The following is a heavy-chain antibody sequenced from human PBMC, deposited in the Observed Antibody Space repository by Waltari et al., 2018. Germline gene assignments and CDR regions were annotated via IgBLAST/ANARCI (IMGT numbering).Heavy chain of an antibody. J-gene: IGHJ4*02. CDR3: TRTLVGPYPFEN. D-gene: IGHD1-26*01. V-gene: IGHV3-74*01. CDR2: INDDGSTI. CDR1: GFLFGNVW. Sequence: EVHLVESGGGSVQPGGSLSLSCAASGFLFGNVWMNWVHQGPGKGLVLVSRINDDGSTISFADSVKGRFTISRDNAKNTLYLQMDSLRVEDTAVYYCTRTLVGPYPFENWGQGTLVTVSS.